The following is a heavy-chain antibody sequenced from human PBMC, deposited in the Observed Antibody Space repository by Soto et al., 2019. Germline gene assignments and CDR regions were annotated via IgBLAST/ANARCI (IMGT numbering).Heavy chain of an antibody. CDR2: ISYDGSNK. D-gene: IGHD6-19*01. V-gene: IGHV3-30-3*01. Sequence: QVQLVESGGGVVQPGRSLRLSCAASGFTFSSYAMHWVHQAPGKGLEWVAVISYDGSNKYYADSVKGRFTISRDNSKNTLYLQMNSLRAEDTAVYYCARSMKQWLVQDDYYGMDVWGQGTTVTVSS. CDR3: ARSMKQWLVQDDYYGMDV. CDR1: GFTFSSYA. J-gene: IGHJ6*02.